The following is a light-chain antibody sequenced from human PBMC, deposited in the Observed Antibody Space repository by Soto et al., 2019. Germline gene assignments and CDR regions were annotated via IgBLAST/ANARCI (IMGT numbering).Light chain of an antibody. Sequence: EIVLTQSPGILSLSPGERATLSCRASQTVITYLAWYQQKPGQAPRLLIFDATKRVTGIPARFSGSGFGTEFTLTISSLQPEDFAVYYCEQYNNWFSITFGQGTKVE. CDR2: DAT. CDR1: QTVITY. CDR3: EQYNNWFSIT. J-gene: IGKJ1*01. V-gene: IGKV3-11*01.